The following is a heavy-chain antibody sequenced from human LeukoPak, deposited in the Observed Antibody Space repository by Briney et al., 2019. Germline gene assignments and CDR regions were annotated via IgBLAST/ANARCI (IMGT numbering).Heavy chain of an antibody. CDR1: GGSISSSSHY. CDR2: INYSGST. J-gene: IGHJ2*01. D-gene: IGHD4-23*01. Sequence: SETLSLTCTASGGSISSSSHYWGWIRQPPGKGLEWIGSINYSGSTYYNPSLWSRVTISVDTSKNHFSLKLSSVTAADTAVYYCARESYGGNSRYFDLWGRGTLVTVSS. V-gene: IGHV4-39*02. CDR3: ARESYGGNSRYFDL.